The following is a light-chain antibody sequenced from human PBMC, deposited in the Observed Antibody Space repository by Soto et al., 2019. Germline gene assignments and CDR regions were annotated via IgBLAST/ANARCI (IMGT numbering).Light chain of an antibody. V-gene: IGKV3-15*01. CDR1: QSVRSN. CDR2: GAS. CDR3: QQDNNWPS. Sequence: EIVMTQSPATVSVSPGERATLSCRASQSVRSNLAWYQQKPGQAPRLRIYGASTRAAGIPDRFSGSGSGTEFTLTISSLQSEDFAGYYCQQDNNWPSFGPGTKLEIK. J-gene: IGKJ2*01.